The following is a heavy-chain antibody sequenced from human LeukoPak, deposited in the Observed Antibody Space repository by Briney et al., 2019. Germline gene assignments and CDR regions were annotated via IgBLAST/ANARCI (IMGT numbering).Heavy chain of an antibody. D-gene: IGHD3-10*01. V-gene: IGHV5-51*01. CDR2: IYPGDSDT. J-gene: IGHJ4*02. Sequence: GESLKISCKGSGYSFTSYWIGWVRQMPGKGLEWMGIIYPGDSDTRYGPSFQGQVTISADKSISTAYLQWSSLKASDTAMYYCTRQVSSGGGWFGELDYWGQGTLVTVSS. CDR3: TRQVSSGGGWFGELDY. CDR1: GYSFTSYW.